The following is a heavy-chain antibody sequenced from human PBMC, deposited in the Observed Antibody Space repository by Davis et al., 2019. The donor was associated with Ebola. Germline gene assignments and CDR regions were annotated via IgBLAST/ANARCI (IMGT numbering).Heavy chain of an antibody. V-gene: IGHV1-46*03. CDR3: ARDRTTHQLGMDV. J-gene: IGHJ6*02. CDR1: VYTFTSYY. D-gene: IGHD1-1*01. CDR2: INPSGGST. Sequence: ASSVTVSCKASVYTFTSYYMHWVRQAPGQGLEWMGIINPSGGSTSYAQKFQGRVTMTRDTSTSTVYMELSSLRSEDTAVYYCARDRTTHQLGMDVWGQGTTVTVSS.